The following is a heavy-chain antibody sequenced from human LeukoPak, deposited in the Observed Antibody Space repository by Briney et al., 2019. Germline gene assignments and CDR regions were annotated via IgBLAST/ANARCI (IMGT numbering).Heavy chain of an antibody. V-gene: IGHV4-31*03. D-gene: IGHD3-10*01. J-gene: IGHJ2*01. CDR3: ARLLITMVRGPCWYFDL. Sequence: SQTLSLTCTVSGGSISSGGYYWSWIRQHPGKGLEWIGYIYYSGSTYYNPSLKSRVTISVDTSKNQFSLKLSSVTAADTAVYYCARLLITMVRGPCWYFDLWGRGTLVTVSS. CDR2: IYYSGST. CDR1: GGSISSGGYY.